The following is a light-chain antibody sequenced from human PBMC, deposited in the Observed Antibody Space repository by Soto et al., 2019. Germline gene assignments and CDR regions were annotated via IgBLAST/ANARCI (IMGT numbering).Light chain of an antibody. J-gene: IGKJ4*01. CDR3: QKHNSAPL. CDR1: QDISNY. CDR2: GAS. V-gene: IGKV1-27*01. Sequence: DIQMTQSPSSLSASVGNRVIITCRASQDISNYLAWYQQKPGKVPKLLIYGASTLQSGVPSRFSGSGSGTDFTLTISSLQPEDVATYYYQKHNSAPLFGGGTKVEIK.